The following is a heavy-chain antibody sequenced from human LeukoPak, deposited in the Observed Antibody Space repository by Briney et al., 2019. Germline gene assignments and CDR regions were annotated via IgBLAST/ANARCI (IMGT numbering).Heavy chain of an antibody. CDR3: AREGYCSGGSCSPLYYYGMDV. CDR1: GYTFTSYG. J-gene: IGHJ6*02. Sequence: ASVKVSCKASGYTFTSYGIGWVRQAPGQGLEWMGWISAYNGNTNYAQKLQGRVTMTTDTSTSTAYMELRSLRSDDTAVYYCAREGYCSGGSCSPLYYYGMDVWGQGTTVTVSS. D-gene: IGHD2-15*01. CDR2: ISAYNGNT. V-gene: IGHV1-18*01.